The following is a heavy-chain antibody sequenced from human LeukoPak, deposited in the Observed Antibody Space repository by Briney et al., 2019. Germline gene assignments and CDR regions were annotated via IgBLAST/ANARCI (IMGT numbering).Heavy chain of an antibody. D-gene: IGHD3-3*01. V-gene: IGHV3-7*01. J-gene: IGHJ4*02. CDR1: GFMFSSYW. Sequence: PGGSLRLSCAASGFMFSSYWMTWVRQAPGKGLEWVANIRQDGGEGYYVDSVKGRFTVSRDNSKNTLYLQMNSLRAEDTAVYYCAKDGQPFWSGCFDYWGQGTLVTVSS. CDR2: IRQDGGEG. CDR3: AKDGQPFWSGCFDY.